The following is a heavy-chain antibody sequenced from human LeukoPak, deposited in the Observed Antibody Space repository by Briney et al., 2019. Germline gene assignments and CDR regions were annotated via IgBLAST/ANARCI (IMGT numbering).Heavy chain of an antibody. V-gene: IGHV3-7*01. D-gene: IGHD2-21*01. CDR3: VRSYSH. J-gene: IGHJ1*01. CDR1: GFPFSNSW. Sequence: SGGSPRLSCAASGFPFSNSWMTWVRQAPGKGLEWVANIKQDGSEEYYLDSVKGRFTISRDNAKNSLYLQMNSLRAEDTAVYYCVRSYSHWGQGTLVTVSS. CDR2: IKQDGSEE.